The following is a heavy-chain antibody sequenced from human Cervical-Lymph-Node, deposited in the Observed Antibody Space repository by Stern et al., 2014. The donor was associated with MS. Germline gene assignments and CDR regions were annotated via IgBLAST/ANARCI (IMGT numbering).Heavy chain of an antibody. CDR3: ARDCKLRYFDWLSPYFDY. J-gene: IGHJ4*02. CDR2: ISSSGSTI. CDR1: GFTFSDYY. Sequence: VQLVESGGGLVKPGGSLRLSCAASGFTFSDYYMSWIRQAPGKGLERVSYISSSGSTIYYADSVKGRFTISRDNAKNSLYLQMNSLRAEDTAVYYCARDCKLRYFDWLSPYFDYWGQGTLVTVSS. V-gene: IGHV3-11*01. D-gene: IGHD3-9*01.